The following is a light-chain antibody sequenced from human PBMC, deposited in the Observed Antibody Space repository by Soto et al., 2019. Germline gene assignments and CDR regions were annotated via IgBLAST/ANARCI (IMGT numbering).Light chain of an antibody. CDR3: QQYDSSPHT. CDR2: GAS. V-gene: IGKV3-20*01. J-gene: IGKJ1*01. Sequence: EIVLTQSPGTLSLSPGERATLSCWASQSVSSSYLAWYQQKPGQAPRLLIYGASSRATGIPDRFSGSGSGTDFTLTISRLEPEDFAVYYCQQYDSSPHTFGQGTKVEIK. CDR1: QSVSSSY.